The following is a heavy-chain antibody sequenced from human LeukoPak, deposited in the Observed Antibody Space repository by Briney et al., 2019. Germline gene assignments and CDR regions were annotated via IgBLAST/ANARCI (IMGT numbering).Heavy chain of an antibody. CDR1: GGSISSSSYY. CDR2: IYYSGST. CDR3: ARDNYYDSSGYPGDAFDI. V-gene: IGHV4-39*07. J-gene: IGHJ3*02. Sequence: SETPSLTCTVSGGSISSSSYYWGWIRQPPGKGLEWIGSIYYSGSTYYNPSLKSRVTISVDTSKNQFSLKLSSVTAADTAVYYCARDNYYDSSGYPGDAFDIWGQGTMVTVSS. D-gene: IGHD3-22*01.